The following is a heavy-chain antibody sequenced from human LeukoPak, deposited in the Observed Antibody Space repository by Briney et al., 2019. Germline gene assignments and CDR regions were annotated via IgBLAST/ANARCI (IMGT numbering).Heavy chain of an antibody. CDR3: VRHRSGQAWLDP. CDR1: GESVTSSSYC. Sequence: PSETLSLTCTVAGESVTSSSYCWGWIRQPPGKGLEWIGCIYYSGSSYYNSSLNSRVTISVDTSKNEFSLRLKSVTATDTALYYCVRHRSGQAWLDPWGQGTLVTFSS. J-gene: IGHJ5*02. D-gene: IGHD1-26*01. V-gene: IGHV4-39*01. CDR2: IYYSGSS.